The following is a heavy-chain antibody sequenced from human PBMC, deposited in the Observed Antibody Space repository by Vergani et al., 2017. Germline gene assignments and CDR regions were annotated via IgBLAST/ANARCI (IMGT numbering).Heavy chain of an antibody. D-gene: IGHD6-19*01. CDR3: AKAHPGQCVDY. CDR1: GFTFSNAW. Sequence: EVQLVESGGGLVKPGGSLRLSCAASGFTFSNAWMSWVRQAPGKGLEWVGRIKSKTDGGTTDYAAPVKGRFTISRDNAKNSLYLQMNSLRAEDTALYYCAKAHPGQCVDYWGQGTLVTVSS. CDR2: IKSKTDGGTT. V-gene: IGHV3-15*05. J-gene: IGHJ4*02.